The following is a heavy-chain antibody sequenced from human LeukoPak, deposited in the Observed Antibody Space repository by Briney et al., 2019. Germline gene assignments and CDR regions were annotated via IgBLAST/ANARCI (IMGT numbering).Heavy chain of an antibody. CDR2: IYHSGST. V-gene: IGHV4-30-2*01. CDR3: ARAGDTAMVTGSFDY. Sequence: PSETLSLTCAVSGGSISSGGYSWSWIRQPPGKGLEWIGYIYHSGSTYYNPSLKSRVTISVDRSKNQFSLKLSSVTAADTAVYYCARAGDTAMVTGSFDYWGQGTLVTVSS. D-gene: IGHD5-18*01. J-gene: IGHJ4*02. CDR1: GGSISSGGYS.